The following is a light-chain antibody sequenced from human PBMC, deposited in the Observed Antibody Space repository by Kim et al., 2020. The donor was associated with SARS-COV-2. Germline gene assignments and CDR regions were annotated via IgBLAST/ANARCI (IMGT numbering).Light chain of an antibody. CDR3: QQSYETPRT. Sequence: DIQMTQSPSSLSASVGDRITITCRASESISTYLNWYQQKPGKAPKLLIHAASKLQSGVPSRFSGSGSATDFTLTISSLQREDFATYYCQQSYETPRTFGQGTKLEI. CDR1: ESISTY. V-gene: IGKV1-39*01. CDR2: AAS. J-gene: IGKJ2*02.